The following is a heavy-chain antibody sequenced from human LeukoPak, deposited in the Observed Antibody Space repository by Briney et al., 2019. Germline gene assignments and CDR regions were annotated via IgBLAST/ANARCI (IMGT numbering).Heavy chain of an antibody. CDR2: INHSGST. J-gene: IGHJ4*02. D-gene: IGHD5-18*01. CDR3: ARARMRRGYSYGYFDY. CDR1: GGSFSGYY. Sequence: SETLSLTCAVYGGSFSGYYWSWIRQHPGKGLEWIGEINHSGSTNYNPSLKSRVTISVDTSKNQFSLKLSSVTAADTAVYYCARARMRRGYSYGYFDYWGQGTLVTVSS. V-gene: IGHV4-34*01.